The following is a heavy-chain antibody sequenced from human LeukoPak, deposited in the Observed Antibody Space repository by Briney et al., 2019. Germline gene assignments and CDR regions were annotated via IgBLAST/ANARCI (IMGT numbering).Heavy chain of an antibody. Sequence: ASVKVSCKASGYTFTSYYMHWVRQAPGQGLEWMGIINPSGGSTSYAQKFQGRVTMTRDMSTSTVYMELSSLRSEDTAVYYCARGSRITIFGVVITPPDYWGQRTLVTVSS. CDR3: ARGSRITIFGVVITPPDY. J-gene: IGHJ4*02. CDR1: GYTFTSYY. V-gene: IGHV1-46*01. CDR2: INPSGGST. D-gene: IGHD3-3*01.